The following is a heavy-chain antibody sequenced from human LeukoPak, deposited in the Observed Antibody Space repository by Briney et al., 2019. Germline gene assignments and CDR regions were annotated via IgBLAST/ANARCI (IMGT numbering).Heavy chain of an antibody. CDR3: ARGQPIYYDSSGYYYRFYY. CDR2: ISRSSSTI. J-gene: IGHJ4*02. Sequence: GGSLRLSCAAAGFTFSSYSMNWVRQAPGKGLEWVSYISRSSSTIYYADSVKGRFTISRDNAKNTLYLQMNSLRVEDTAVYYCARGQPIYYDSSGYYYRFYYWGQGTLFTVSS. V-gene: IGHV3-48*04. CDR1: GFTFSSYS. D-gene: IGHD3-22*01.